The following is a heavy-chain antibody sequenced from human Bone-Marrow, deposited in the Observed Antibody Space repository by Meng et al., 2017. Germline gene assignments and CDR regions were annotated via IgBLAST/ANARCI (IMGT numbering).Heavy chain of an antibody. Sequence: VRVGVPGGGFVHSGGSLRLSFAASGFTFSGYSIHWVRQAPGKGLVWVSRINTDGSTTNYAESVRGRFTISRDNSKNTLYLQMNSLRAEDTAVYYCAEGGLEGDFDYWGQGTLVTVSS. CDR1: GFTFSGYS. D-gene: IGHD1-1*01. J-gene: IGHJ4*02. V-gene: IGHV3-74*01. CDR3: AEGGLEGDFDY. CDR2: INTDGSTT.